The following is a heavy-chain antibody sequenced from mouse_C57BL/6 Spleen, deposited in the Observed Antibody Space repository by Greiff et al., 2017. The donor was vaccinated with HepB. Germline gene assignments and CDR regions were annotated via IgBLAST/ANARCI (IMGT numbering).Heavy chain of an antibody. Sequence: QVQLKESGAELVRPGTSVKVSCKASGYAFTNYLIEWVKQRPGQGLEWIGVINPGSGGTNYNEKFKGKATLTADKSSSTAYMQLSSLTSEDSAVYFCARYDGYHFDYWGQGTTLTVSS. D-gene: IGHD2-3*01. J-gene: IGHJ2*01. V-gene: IGHV1-54*01. CDR2: INPGSGGT. CDR1: GYAFTNYL. CDR3: ARYDGYHFDY.